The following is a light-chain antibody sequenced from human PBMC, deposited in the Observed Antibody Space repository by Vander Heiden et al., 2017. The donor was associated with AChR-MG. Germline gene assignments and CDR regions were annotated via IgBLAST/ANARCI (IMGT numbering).Light chain of an antibody. Sequence: EIVLTQSPTSLSAIPGESASISSRSSRSLLPSNGFNYFDWYLQKPAESPRRLIYLGSTRASGVPDSLSGSGSDAAFTLQISRVEAEDVGVYYCMQGRQTPLTFGGGTRVEIK. CDR1: RSLLPSNGFNY. CDR3: MQGRQTPLT. CDR2: LGS. J-gene: IGKJ4*01. V-gene: IGKV2-28*01.